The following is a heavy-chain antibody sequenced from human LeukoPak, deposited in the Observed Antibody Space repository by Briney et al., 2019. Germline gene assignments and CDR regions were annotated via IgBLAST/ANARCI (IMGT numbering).Heavy chain of an antibody. CDR3: ANKPAGFDP. CDR1: GSTFSSDA. D-gene: IGHD1-14*01. V-gene: IGHV3-23*01. J-gene: IGHJ5*02. Sequence: PGGSLRLSCTASGSTFSSDAMTWVRQAPGKGPEWLSSITGSGDATYYADYVKGRFTISRDNSKNTLYLQMNSLRAEDTAVYYCANKPAGFDPWGQGTLVTVSS. CDR2: ITGSGDAT.